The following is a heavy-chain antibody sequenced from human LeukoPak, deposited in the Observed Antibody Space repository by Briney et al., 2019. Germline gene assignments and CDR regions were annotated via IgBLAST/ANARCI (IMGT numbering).Heavy chain of an antibody. CDR2: INSDGSST. D-gene: IGHD6-19*01. CDR3: ARMRVVAGMTGYGMDV. Sequence: PGGSLRLSCAASGFTFSSYWMHWVRQVPGKGLVWVSRINSDGSSTSYADSVKGRLTISRDNAKNTLYLQMNSLRAEDTAMYYCARMRVVAGMTGYGMDVWGQGTTVTVS. J-gene: IGHJ6*02. CDR1: GFTFSSYW. V-gene: IGHV3-74*01.